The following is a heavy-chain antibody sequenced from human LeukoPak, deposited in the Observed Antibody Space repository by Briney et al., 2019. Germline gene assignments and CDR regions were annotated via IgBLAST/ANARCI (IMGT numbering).Heavy chain of an antibody. J-gene: IGHJ5*02. CDR3: AKDRDSSGYYFGYWFDP. D-gene: IGHD3-22*01. CDR2: ISGSGGST. Sequence: AGGSLRLSCAASGFTFSSYAMSWVRQAPGKGLEWVSAISGSGGSTYYADSVKGRFTISRDNSKNTLYLQMNCLRAEDTAVYYCAKDRDSSGYYFGYWFDPWGQGTLVTVSS. CDR1: GFTFSSYA. V-gene: IGHV3-23*01.